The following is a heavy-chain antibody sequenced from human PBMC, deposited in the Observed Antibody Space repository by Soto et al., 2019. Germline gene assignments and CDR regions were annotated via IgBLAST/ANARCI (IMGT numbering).Heavy chain of an antibody. V-gene: IGHV3-23*01. CDR1: VFLFSNYA. CDR3: AKETGPEDY. CDR2: MTDTGGSL. Sequence: GGSLRLSCSASVFLFSNYAMFWFRQVPGNGLEWVSSMTDTGGSLSYAESVKGPFTISRDHSKNTLFLQRTSLRGEDTDVCYCAKETGPEDYWGPGALVTVSS. J-gene: IGHJ4*02.